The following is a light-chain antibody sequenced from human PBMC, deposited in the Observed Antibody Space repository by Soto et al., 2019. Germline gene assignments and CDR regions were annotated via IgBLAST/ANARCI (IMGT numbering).Light chain of an antibody. J-gene: IGLJ1*01. CDR1: SSNIGAGYD. V-gene: IGLV1-40*01. CDR3: QAYDSSLSGV. CDR2: GNS. Sequence: QSVLTQTPSVSGAPGQRVTISCTGSSSNIGAGYDVHWYQQFPGTAPKLLIYGNSNRPSGVPDRFAGSKSGTSASLAITGLQAEDEADDYCQAYDSSLSGVFGSGTQLT.